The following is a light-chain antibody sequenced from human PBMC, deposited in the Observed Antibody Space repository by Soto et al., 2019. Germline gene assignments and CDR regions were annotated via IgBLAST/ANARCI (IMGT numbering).Light chain of an antibody. CDR3: QQYDNLLPIT. V-gene: IGKV1-33*01. CDR2: DAS. CDR1: QDISKN. J-gene: IGKJ5*01. Sequence: IQMTQSPSSLSASVGDRVTITCLASQDISKNLNWYQQKPGKAPKLLIYDASSPQTGVPSRFSGSGSATHFTFTISSLQPEDVATYYCQQYDNLLPITFGQGTRLEIK.